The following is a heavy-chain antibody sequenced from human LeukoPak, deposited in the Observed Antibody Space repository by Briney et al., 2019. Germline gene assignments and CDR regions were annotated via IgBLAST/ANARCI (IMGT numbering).Heavy chain of an antibody. CDR2: ISWNSGSI. CDR3: AKGYYDSSGYFYFDY. V-gene: IGHV3-9*01. D-gene: IGHD3-22*01. J-gene: IGHJ4*02. Sequence: GGSLRLSCAASGFTFSSYAMSWVRQAPGKGLEWVSGISWNSGSIGYADSVKGRFTISRDNAKNSLYLQMNSLRAEDTALYYCAKGYYDSSGYFYFDYWGQGTLVTVSS. CDR1: GFTFSSYA.